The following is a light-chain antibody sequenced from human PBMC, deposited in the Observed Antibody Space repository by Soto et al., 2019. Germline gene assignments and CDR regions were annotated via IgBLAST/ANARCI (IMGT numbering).Light chain of an antibody. V-gene: IGKV3-20*01. CDR3: QQYGSSPRT. Sequence: ENVLTQSPGTLSLSPGERATLSCRASQSVSSSYFAWYQQKPGQAPRLLIYGASSRATGIPDRFSGSGSGTDFTLTISRLEPEDFAVYYCQQYGSSPRTFGQGTKVEIK. CDR2: GAS. CDR1: QSVSSSY. J-gene: IGKJ1*01.